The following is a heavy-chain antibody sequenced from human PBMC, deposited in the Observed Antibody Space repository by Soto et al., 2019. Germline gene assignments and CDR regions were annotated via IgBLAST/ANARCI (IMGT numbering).Heavy chain of an antibody. CDR1: GGSISRSSYY. CDR3: SRRAPEGFDP. J-gene: IGHJ5*02. CDR2: MYYSGST. Sequence: SETLSLTCNGSGGSISRSSYYWGWIRQPPGKGLEWIGSMYYSGSTYYNPSLKSRVTIPIDTPKNQLSLKLTSVTAADTAVYYCSRRAPEGFDPWGQGTLVTVSS. V-gene: IGHV4-39*01.